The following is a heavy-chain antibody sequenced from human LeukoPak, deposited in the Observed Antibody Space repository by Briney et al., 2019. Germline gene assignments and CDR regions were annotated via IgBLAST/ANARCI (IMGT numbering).Heavy chain of an antibody. D-gene: IGHD3-22*01. CDR2: IYYSGST. V-gene: IGHV4-59*01. J-gene: IGHJ3*02. Sequence: PSETLSLTCTVSGGSISSYYWSWIRQPPGKGLEWIGYIYYSGSTNYNPSLKSRVIISVDRSKKQFSLKLTSVTAADTAVYYCARAVTYYYDSSGDYHDAFDIWGQGTMVTVSS. CDR1: GGSISSYY. CDR3: ARAVTYYYDSSGDYHDAFDI.